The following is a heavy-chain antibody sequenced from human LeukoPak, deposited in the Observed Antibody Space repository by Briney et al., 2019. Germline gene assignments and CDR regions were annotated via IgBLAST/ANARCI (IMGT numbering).Heavy chain of an antibody. D-gene: IGHD1/OR15-1a*01. CDR1: GFTFSSYW. Sequence: PGGSLRLSCAASGFTFSSYWMHWVRQAPGKGLVWVSRINRDGSSTTYADSVKGRVTISRDNTKNTVYLQMNSLRAEDTAVYYCARGRLWNIGYWGQGTLVTVSS. CDR2: INRDGSST. V-gene: IGHV3-74*01. CDR3: ARGRLWNIGY. J-gene: IGHJ4*02.